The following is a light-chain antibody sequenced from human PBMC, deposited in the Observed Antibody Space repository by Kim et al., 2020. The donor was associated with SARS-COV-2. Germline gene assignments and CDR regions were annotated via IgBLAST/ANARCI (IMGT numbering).Light chain of an antibody. CDR2: DAA. J-gene: IGKJ5*01. CDR3: QRYNEVII. Sequence: SASVGGRVPITSQASQNIAYYLNWYQQRPGKAPKLLIYDAANLETGVPTRFSASGYGTDFTLTISSLEPEDFATFFCQRYNEVIIFGQRTRLEI. V-gene: IGKV1-33*01. CDR1: QNIAYY.